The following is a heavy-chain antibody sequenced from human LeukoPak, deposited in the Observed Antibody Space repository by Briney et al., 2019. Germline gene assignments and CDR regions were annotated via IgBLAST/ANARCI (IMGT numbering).Heavy chain of an antibody. CDR2: IFSSDSDT. CDR1: GYSFTSYW. CDR3: ARQTTFDV. Sequence: GESLKISCKGSGYSFTSYWINWVRQVPGKGLEGMGIIFSSDSDTRYSPSFQGQVTMSDDKSSNTAYLQWSTVKASDTAMYYCARQTTFDVWGQGTMVTVSS. D-gene: IGHD4-11*01. V-gene: IGHV5-51*01. J-gene: IGHJ3*01.